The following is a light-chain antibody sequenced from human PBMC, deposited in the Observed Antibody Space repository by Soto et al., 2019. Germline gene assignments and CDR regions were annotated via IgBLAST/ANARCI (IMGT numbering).Light chain of an antibody. CDR2: DAC. J-gene: IGKJ1*01. CDR1: QSISSW. V-gene: IGKV1-5*01. CDR3: QQYNSYPWT. Sequence: DIQMTQSPSTLSASVGDRVTITCRASQSISSWLAWYQQKPVKAPKLLIYDACSLESWVPSRFRGSGSGTEFTLTISSLQPDEFANSYCQQYNSYPWTFGQGTKVEIK.